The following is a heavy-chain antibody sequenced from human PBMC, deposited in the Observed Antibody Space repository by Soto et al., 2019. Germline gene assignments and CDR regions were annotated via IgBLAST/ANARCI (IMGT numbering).Heavy chain of an antibody. Sequence: GGSLRLSCAASGFTFSSYGMHWVRQAPGKGLEWVAVISYDGSNKYYADSVKGRFTISRDNSKNTVYLQMNSLRAEDTAVFYCARDVAMPTGLGLGYWGQGTLVTVSS. D-gene: IGHD6-19*01. J-gene: IGHJ4*02. CDR3: ARDVAMPTGLGLGY. V-gene: IGHV3-30*03. CDR2: ISYDGSNK. CDR1: GFTFSSYG.